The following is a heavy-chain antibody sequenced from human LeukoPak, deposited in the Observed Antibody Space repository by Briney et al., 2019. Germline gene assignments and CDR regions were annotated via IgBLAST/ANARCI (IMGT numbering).Heavy chain of an antibody. CDR2: INPNSGGT. Sequence: ASVKVSCKASGYTFTGYYMHWVRQAPGQGLEWMGRINPNSGGTNYAQKFQGRVTMTRDTSISTAYMELSRLRSDDTAVYYCARDLEPYNYYYMDVWGKGTTVTVSS. V-gene: IGHV1-2*06. CDR1: GYTFTGYY. J-gene: IGHJ6*03. D-gene: IGHD1-1*01. CDR3: ARDLEPYNYYYMDV.